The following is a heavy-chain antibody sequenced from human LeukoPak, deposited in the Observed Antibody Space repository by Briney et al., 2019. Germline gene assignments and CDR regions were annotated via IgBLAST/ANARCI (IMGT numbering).Heavy chain of an antibody. J-gene: IGHJ4*02. CDR3: ASFYCSSTSCYPDY. D-gene: IGHD2-2*01. CDR1: GFTFSNYA. CDR2: ISYDGSIK. V-gene: IGHV3-30-3*01. Sequence: GGSLRLSCAASGFTFSNYAMHWVRQAPGKWLEWVADISYDGSIKYFADSVKDRFTISRDNAKNTLYLQMNSLRVEDTAVYYCASFYCSSTSCYPDYWGQGTLVTVSS.